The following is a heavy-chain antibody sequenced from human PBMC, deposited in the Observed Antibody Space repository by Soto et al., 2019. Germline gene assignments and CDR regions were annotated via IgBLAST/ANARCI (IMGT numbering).Heavy chain of an antibody. V-gene: IGHV3-74*01. CDR2: INSDGSST. Sequence: GGSLRLSCAASGFTFSSYWMHWVRQAPGKGLVWVSRINSDGSSTNYADSVKGRFTISRDNAKNSLYLQMNSLRAEDTAVYYCARDHHRYSGYDYVDYWGQGTLVTVSS. CDR1: GFTFSSYW. D-gene: IGHD5-12*01. CDR3: ARDHHRYSGYDYVDY. J-gene: IGHJ4*02.